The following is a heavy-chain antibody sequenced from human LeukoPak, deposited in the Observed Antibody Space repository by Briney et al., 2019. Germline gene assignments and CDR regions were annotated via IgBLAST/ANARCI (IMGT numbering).Heavy chain of an antibody. CDR1: GFTFSSYW. D-gene: IGHD5-18*01. CDR2: INNNGRNT. Sequence: GGSLRLSCEASGFTFSSYWMHWVRHAPGKGLVWVSRINNNGRNTNYADSVKGRFTISRDSAKNTLYLQMNGLRAEDTAVYYCARDPFTAGDYWGQGTVVTVSS. J-gene: IGHJ4*02. CDR3: ARDPFTAGDY. V-gene: IGHV3-74*01.